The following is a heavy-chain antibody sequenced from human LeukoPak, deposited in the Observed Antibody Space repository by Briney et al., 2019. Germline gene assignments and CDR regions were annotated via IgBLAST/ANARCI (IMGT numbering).Heavy chain of an antibody. V-gene: IGHV3-23*05. J-gene: IGHJ4*02. CDR1: GFTFSAYA. CDR2: IGSDSKP. CDR3: ANTYSYGSGRIDY. D-gene: IGHD3-10*01. Sequence: GGSLRLSCEASGFTFSAYAMTWVRQAPGKGLEWVSSIGSDSKPHYSESVKGRFAISRDNSKNTLYLQMNSLRAEDTAVYYCANTYSYGSGRIDYWGQGALVTVSS.